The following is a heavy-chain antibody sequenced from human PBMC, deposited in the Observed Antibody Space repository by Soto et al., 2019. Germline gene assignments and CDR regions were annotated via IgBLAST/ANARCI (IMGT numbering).Heavy chain of an antibody. V-gene: IGHV3-30-3*01. Sequence: GGSLRLSCAASGFTFSSYAMHWVRQAPGKGLEWVAVISYDGSNKYYADSVKGRFTISRDNAKNSLYLQMNSLRAEDTAVYYCASGYRSTSNYYYYYLDVWGKGTTVTVSS. CDR2: ISYDGSNK. D-gene: IGHD2-2*01. CDR1: GFTFSSYA. CDR3: ASGYRSTSNYYYYYLDV. J-gene: IGHJ6*03.